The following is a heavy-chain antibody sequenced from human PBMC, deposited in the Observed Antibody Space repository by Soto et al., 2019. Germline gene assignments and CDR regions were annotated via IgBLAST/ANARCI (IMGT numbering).Heavy chain of an antibody. CDR2: IIPIFGTA. CDR3: ARDRGPSSGYYPYWFDP. J-gene: IGHJ5*02. Sequence: SVKVSCKASGGTFSSYAISWVRQAPGQGLEWMGEIIPIFGTANYAQKFQGRVTITADESTSTAYMELSSLRSEDTAVYYCARDRGPSSGYYPYWFDPWGQGSQVTV. V-gene: IGHV1-69*13. CDR1: GGTFSSYA. D-gene: IGHD3-22*01.